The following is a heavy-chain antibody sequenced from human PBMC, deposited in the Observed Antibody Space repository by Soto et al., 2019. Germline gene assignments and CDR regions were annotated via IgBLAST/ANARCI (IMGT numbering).Heavy chain of an antibody. CDR2: INHSGST. D-gene: IGHD5-12*01. V-gene: IGHV4-34*01. J-gene: IGHJ4*02. CDR3: ASLGYSGYDATDY. CDR1: GGSFSGYY. Sequence: QVQLQQWGAGLLKPSETLSLTCAVYGGSFSGYYWSWIRQPLPWGLEWIGEINHSGSTNYNPSLKSRVTISVDTSKNQFSLKLSSVTAADTAVYYCASLGYSGYDATDYWGQGTLVTVSS.